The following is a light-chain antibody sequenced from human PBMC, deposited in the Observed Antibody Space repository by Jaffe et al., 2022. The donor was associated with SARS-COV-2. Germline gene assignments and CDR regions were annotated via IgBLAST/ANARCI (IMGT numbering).Light chain of an antibody. CDR2: DAS. CDR3: QQTYNTPWT. J-gene: IGKJ1*01. Sequence: DIQMTQSPSSLSSAVGDRVTITCRASQSITRFLNWYQQKPGKAPKLLIYDASSLQSGVPLRFSGSGSGTDFSLTISSLQPEDFATYYCQQTYNTPWTFGQGTKVEIK. V-gene: IGKV1-39*01. CDR1: QSITRF.